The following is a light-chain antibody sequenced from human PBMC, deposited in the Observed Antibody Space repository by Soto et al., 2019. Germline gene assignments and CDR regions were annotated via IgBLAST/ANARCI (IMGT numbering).Light chain of an antibody. CDR2: DAS. Sequence: DITLTQSPSSLSASVGDRVSITCQASQDVTNYLNWYQQKPGKAPKLLISDASNLETGVPSRFTGSGSGTHFTLPISNLQPEDFATYYCQQYENLPLTFGGGTHVE. CDR1: QDVTNY. CDR3: QQYENLPLT. J-gene: IGKJ4*01. V-gene: IGKV1-33*01.